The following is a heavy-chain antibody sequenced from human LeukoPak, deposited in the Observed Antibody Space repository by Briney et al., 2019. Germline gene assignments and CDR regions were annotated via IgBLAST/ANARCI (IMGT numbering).Heavy chain of an antibody. CDR1: GYTFTVYY. J-gene: IGHJ4*02. D-gene: IGHD3-10*01. CDR2: INPNSGGT. V-gene: IGHV1-2*06. CDR3: ARDLDTGVFDY. Sequence: ASVTVSCTASGYTFTVYYMHWVRQAPGQGLEWMGRINPNSGGTNYAQKFQGRVTMTRDTSISTAYMELSRLRSDDTAVYYCARDLDTGVFDYWGQGTLVTVSS.